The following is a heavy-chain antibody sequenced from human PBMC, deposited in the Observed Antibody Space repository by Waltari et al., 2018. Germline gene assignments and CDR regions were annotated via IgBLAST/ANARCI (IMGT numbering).Heavy chain of an antibody. J-gene: IGHJ6*02. CDR1: GGTFSSYA. V-gene: IGHV1-69*09. CDR2: IIPILGIA. D-gene: IGHD2-2*02. CDR3: ASRCSSTSCYNRYYGMDV. Sequence: QVQLVQSGAEVKKPGSSVKVSCKASGGTFSSYAISWVRQAPGQGLEWMGRIIPILGIANYAHKFQGRGTITADKSTSTAYMELSSLRSEDTAVYYCASRCSSTSCYNRYYGMDVWGQGTTVTVSS.